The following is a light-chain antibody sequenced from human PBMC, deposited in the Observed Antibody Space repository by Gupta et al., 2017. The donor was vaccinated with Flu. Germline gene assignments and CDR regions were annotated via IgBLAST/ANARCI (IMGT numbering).Light chain of an antibody. Sequence: DIQMTQSPSTLSASVGDRVIITCRASQSISSWLAWYQQKPGKAPKLLIYKASSLESGVPSRFSGSGSGTEFTLTISSLQPDDFATYYCQQYNSYPLTFGRGTKVEIK. CDR1: QSISSW. V-gene: IGKV1-5*03. CDR3: QQYNSYPLT. J-gene: IGKJ4*01. CDR2: KAS.